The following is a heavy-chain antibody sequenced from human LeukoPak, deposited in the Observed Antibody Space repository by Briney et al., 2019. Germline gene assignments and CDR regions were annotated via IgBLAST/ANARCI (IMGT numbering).Heavy chain of an antibody. Sequence: GASVKVSCKASGYTFTSYDINWVRQATGQGLEWMGWMNPNSGNTGYAQKFQGRVTMTRNTSISTAYMELSSLRSEDTAVYYCARVRAELRYFDWLLYPDYWGQGTLVTVSS. CDR3: ARVRAELRYFDWLLYPDY. V-gene: IGHV1-8*01. D-gene: IGHD3-9*01. CDR1: GYTFTSYD. J-gene: IGHJ4*02. CDR2: MNPNSGNT.